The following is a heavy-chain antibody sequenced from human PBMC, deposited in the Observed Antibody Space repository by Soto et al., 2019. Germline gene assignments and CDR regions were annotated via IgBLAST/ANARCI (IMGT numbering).Heavy chain of an antibody. CDR2: IIPIFGTA. D-gene: IGHD2-2*01. CDR3: ARDLFDIWIVPAGGEAYNWFAP. CDR1: GGTFSSYA. J-gene: IGHJ5*02. Sequence: SVKVSCKASGGTFSSYAISWVRQAPGQGLEWMGGIIPIFGTANYAQKFQGRVTITADESTSTAYMELSSLRSEDTAVYYCARDLFDIWIVPAGGEAYNWFAPWGQGTLVTVSS. V-gene: IGHV1-69*13.